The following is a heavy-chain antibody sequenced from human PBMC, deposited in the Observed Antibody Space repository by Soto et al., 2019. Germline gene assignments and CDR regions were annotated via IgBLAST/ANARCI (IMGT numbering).Heavy chain of an antibody. V-gene: IGHV1-69*13. CDR2: IIPIFGTA. CDR3: ARAITMVRGLHDAFDI. D-gene: IGHD3-10*01. J-gene: IGHJ3*02. Sequence: SVKVSCKASGGTFSSYAISWVRQAPGQGLEWMGGIIPIFGTANYAQKFQGRVTITADESTSTAYMELSSLRSEDTAVYYCARAITMVRGLHDAFDIWGQGTMVTVSS. CDR1: GGTFSSYA.